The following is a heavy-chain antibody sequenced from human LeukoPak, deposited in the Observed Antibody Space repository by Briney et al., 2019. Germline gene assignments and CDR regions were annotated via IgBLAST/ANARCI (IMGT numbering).Heavy chain of an antibody. CDR2: IKQDGSEK. D-gene: IGHD6-19*01. CDR3: ARVRSSGSYFDY. Sequence: PGGSLRLSCAASGFTFSSYAMHWVRQAPGKGLEWVANIKQDGSEKYYVDSVKGRFTISRDNAKNSLYLQMNSLRAEDTAVYYCARVRSSGSYFDYWGQGTLVTVSS. J-gene: IGHJ4*02. CDR1: GFTFSSYA. V-gene: IGHV3-7*01.